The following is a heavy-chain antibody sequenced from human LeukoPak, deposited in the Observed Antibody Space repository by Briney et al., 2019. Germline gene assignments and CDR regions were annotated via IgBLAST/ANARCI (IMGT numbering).Heavy chain of an antibody. Sequence: GGSLRISCAASGFTFDDYATHWVRQAPGKGLEWVSGISWNSGSIGYADSVKGRFTISRDNAKNSLYLQMNSLRAEDTALYYCAKAGYSSGWDYWYFDLWGRGTLVTVSS. J-gene: IGHJ2*01. CDR3: AKAGYSSGWDYWYFDL. CDR1: GFTFDDYA. V-gene: IGHV3-9*01. CDR2: ISWNSGSI. D-gene: IGHD6-19*01.